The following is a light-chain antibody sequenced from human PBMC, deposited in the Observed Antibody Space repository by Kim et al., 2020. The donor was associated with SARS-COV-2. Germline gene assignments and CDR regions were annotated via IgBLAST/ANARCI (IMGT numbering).Light chain of an antibody. CDR3: QAWDSSTVV. Sequence: VSPGQTASITCSGDKLGDKYACWYQQKPGQTPVLVIYQDSKRPSGIPERFSGSNSGNTATLTISGTQAMDEADYYCQAWDSSTVVFGGGTQLTVL. CDR1: KLGDKY. J-gene: IGLJ2*01. V-gene: IGLV3-1*01. CDR2: QDS.